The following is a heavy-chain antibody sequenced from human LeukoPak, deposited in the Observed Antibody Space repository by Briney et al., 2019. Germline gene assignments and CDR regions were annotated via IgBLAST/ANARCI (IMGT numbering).Heavy chain of an antibody. D-gene: IGHD6-13*01. J-gene: IGHJ5*02. V-gene: IGHV3-21*01. CDR3: ARDGIAATNWFDP. Sequence: GGSLRLSCTASGFTFSSYSMNWVRQAPGKGLEWVSSISSSSSYIYYADSLKGRFTISRDNAKNSLYLQMNSLRAEDTAVYYCARDGIAATNWFDPWGQGTLVTVSS. CDR2: ISSSSSYI. CDR1: GFTFSSYS.